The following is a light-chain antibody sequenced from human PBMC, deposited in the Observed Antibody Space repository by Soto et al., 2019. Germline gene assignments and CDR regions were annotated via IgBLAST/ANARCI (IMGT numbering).Light chain of an antibody. CDR3: CSYAGSYTGV. V-gene: IGLV2-11*01. CDR2: DVS. J-gene: IGLJ3*02. Sequence: QSVLTQPRSVSGSPGQSVTISCTGTSSDVGGYNYVSWYQQHPGKAPKLMIYDVSKRNSGVPDRFSGSKSGNTASLTISGLKGEDEADYYCCSYAGSYTGVFGGGTKLTVL. CDR1: SSDVGGYNY.